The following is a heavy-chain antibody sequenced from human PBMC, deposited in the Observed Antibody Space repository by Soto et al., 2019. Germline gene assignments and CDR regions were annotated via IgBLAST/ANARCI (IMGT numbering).Heavy chain of an antibody. CDR1: GGSISSSSYY. Sequence: QLQLQESGPGLVKPSETLSLTCTVSGGSISSSSYYWGWIRQPPGKGLEWIGSIYYSGSTYYNPSLKSRVTISVDTSKNQFSLKLSSVTAADTAVYYCARTEGSGSYYSYFDYWGQGTLVTVSS. J-gene: IGHJ4*02. CDR3: ARTEGSGSYYSYFDY. D-gene: IGHD3-10*01. V-gene: IGHV4-39*01. CDR2: IYYSGST.